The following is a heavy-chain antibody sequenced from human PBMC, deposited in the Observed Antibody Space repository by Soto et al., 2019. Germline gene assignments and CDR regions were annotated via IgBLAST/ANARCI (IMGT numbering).Heavy chain of an antibody. J-gene: IGHJ3*02. CDR3: ARNIAGIYSSRANDAFDI. V-gene: IGHV1-3*01. CDR2: INAGNGNT. Sequence: ASVKVSCKASGYTFTSYAMHWVRQAPGQRLEWMGWINAGNGNTKYSQKFQGRVTITRDTSASTAYMELSSLRSEDTAVYYCARNIAGIYSSRANDAFDIWGQGTMVTVSS. CDR1: GYTFTSYA. D-gene: IGHD6-19*01.